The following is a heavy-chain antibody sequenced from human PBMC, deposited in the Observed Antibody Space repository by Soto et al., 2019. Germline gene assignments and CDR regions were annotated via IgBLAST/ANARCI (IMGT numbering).Heavy chain of an antibody. CDR2: IIPIFGIA. V-gene: IGHV1-69*19. D-gene: IGHD3-22*01. CDR1: GGTFSSYA. CDR3: ARSVYYYDSSGYLGDY. J-gene: IGHJ4*02. Sequence: QVQLVQSGAEVKKPGSSVKVSCKASGGTFSSYAISWVRQAPGQGLEWMGGIIPIFGIANYAQKFQGSVTITADESTSTACMELSSLRSEDTAVYYCARSVYYYDSSGYLGDYWGQGTLVTVSS.